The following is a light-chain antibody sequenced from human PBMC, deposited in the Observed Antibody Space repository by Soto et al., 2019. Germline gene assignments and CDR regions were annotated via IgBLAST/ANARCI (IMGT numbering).Light chain of an antibody. CDR1: QGVSSS. Sequence: EVVMTQSPATLSVSPGDTATLSCRASQGVSSSLAWYQQKPGQPPRLLIYGASTRATGVPARFSGSGSGTEFTLTSSRLQAEDFAVYYCQQYYNWRPRFGQGTKVEIK. CDR3: QQYYNWRPR. CDR2: GAS. J-gene: IGKJ1*01. V-gene: IGKV3-15*01.